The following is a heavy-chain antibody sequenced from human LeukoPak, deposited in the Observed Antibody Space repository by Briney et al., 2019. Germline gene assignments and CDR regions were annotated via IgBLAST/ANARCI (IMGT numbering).Heavy chain of an antibody. V-gene: IGHV4-59*12. CDR3: AREVMGSSPGTYYYYMDV. J-gene: IGHJ6*03. CDR1: GGSISNYY. D-gene: IGHD6-6*01. Sequence: ASETLSLTCTVSGGSISNYYWNWIRQPPGKGLEWIGYIYYSGSTNYNPSLKGRVTISVDTSKNQFSLQLNSVTAADTAAYYCAREVMGSSPGTYYYYMDVWGKGTTVTVSS. CDR2: IYYSGST.